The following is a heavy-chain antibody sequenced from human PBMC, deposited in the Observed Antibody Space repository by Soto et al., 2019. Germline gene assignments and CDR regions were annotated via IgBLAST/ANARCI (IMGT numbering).Heavy chain of an antibody. V-gene: IGHV3-72*01. CDR1: GFTFSDHY. CDR2: TRNKAQSYTT. CDR3: ARWVRGVCDY. J-gene: IGHJ4*02. D-gene: IGHD3-10*01. Sequence: EVYLVESGGGLVQPGGSLRLSCAASGFTFSDHYMDWVRQAPGKGLEWVGRTRNKAQSYTTEYAASVKGRFIISRDDSKSLLYLQMSSLKTEDTAVYYCARWVRGVCDYWGQGTLVTVSS.